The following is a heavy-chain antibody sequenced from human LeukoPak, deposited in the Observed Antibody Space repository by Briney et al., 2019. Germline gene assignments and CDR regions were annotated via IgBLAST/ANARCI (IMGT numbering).Heavy chain of an antibody. D-gene: IGHD6-6*01. Sequence: PSETLSLTCSVSGGSISSYYWSWIRQPPGKGLEWIGYIYYSGSTDYNPSLKSRVTISVDTSKNQFSLRLTSVTAADTAVYYCARGHRSSIGYNWFDPWGQRTLVTVSS. CDR2: IYYSGST. V-gene: IGHV4-59*01. CDR1: GGSISSYY. J-gene: IGHJ5*02. CDR3: ARGHRSSIGYNWFDP.